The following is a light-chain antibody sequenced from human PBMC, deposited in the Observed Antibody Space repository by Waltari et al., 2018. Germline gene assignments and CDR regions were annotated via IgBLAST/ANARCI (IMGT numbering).Light chain of an antibody. CDR3: QHFYSYPSG. CDR2: EAS. V-gene: IGKV1-13*02. J-gene: IGKJ5*01. CDR1: QAISRS. Sequence: AIQLTQSPSSLSASVGDRVTMTCRASQAISRSVAWFQQKPGKVPKLLIFEASDLEDGVPSRFSGSGGGTRFTLTISSLQPEDFATYYCQHFYSYPSGFGQWTRLEIK.